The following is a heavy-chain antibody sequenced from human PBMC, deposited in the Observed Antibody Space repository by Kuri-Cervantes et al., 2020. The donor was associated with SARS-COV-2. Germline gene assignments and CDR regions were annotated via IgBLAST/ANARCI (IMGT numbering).Heavy chain of an antibody. CDR3: ARGVGAAVAGTLITIYYYYGMDV. CDR2: INHSGST. D-gene: IGHD6-19*01. V-gene: IGHV4-34*01. Sequence: ESLKISCAVYGGSFSGYYWSWIRQPPGKGLEWIGGINHSGSTNYNPSLKSRVTISVDTSKNQFSLKLSSVTAADTAVYYCARGVGAAVAGTLITIYYYYGMDVWGQGTTVTVSS. CDR1: GGSFSGYY. J-gene: IGHJ6*02.